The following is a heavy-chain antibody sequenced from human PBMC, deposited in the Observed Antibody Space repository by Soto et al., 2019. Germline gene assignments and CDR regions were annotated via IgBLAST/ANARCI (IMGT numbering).Heavy chain of an antibody. Sequence: GGSLRLSCAASGFTFSDYAMSWVRQAPGKGLEWVSAISSGGGSPYYADSVKGRFTISRNNSQSTLFLQMNSLRAGAAAVYYCVKGDGRIVPRHFDWWGQGTLVNVSS. CDR3: VKGDGRIVPRHFDW. CDR2: ISSGGGSP. V-gene: IGHV3-23*01. CDR1: GFTFSDYA. J-gene: IGHJ4*02. D-gene: IGHD2-2*01.